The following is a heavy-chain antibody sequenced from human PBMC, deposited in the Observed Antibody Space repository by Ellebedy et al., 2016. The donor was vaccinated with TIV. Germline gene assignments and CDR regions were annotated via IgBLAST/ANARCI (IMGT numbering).Heavy chain of an antibody. V-gene: IGHV3-7*01. J-gene: IGHJ4*02. Sequence: GESLKIPCAASGFTFGSHYMSWVRQAPGKGLECVAKVHPDGGQKYYVDSVKGRFTISRDNAKNALYLEISSLRVEDTAVYYCAKEEWWRRDYWGQGTQVTVSS. CDR1: GFTFGSHY. CDR2: VHPDGGQK. D-gene: IGHD2-15*01. CDR3: AKEEWWRRDY.